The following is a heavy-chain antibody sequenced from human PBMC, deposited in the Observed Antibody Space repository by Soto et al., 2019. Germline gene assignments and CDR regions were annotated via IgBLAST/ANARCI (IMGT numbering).Heavy chain of an antibody. D-gene: IGHD4-17*01. Sequence: QVQLVESGGGVVQPGRSLRLSCAASGFTFSSYGMHWVRQAPGKGLEWVAVISYDGSNKYYADSVKGRFTISRDNSKNTLDLQKNSPGAKDTAVYYFAKGMDWRGGDYDNYFDYWGQGTLVTVSS. CDR3: AKGMDWRGGDYDNYFDY. J-gene: IGHJ4*02. CDR2: ISYDGSNK. CDR1: GFTFSSYG. V-gene: IGHV3-30*18.